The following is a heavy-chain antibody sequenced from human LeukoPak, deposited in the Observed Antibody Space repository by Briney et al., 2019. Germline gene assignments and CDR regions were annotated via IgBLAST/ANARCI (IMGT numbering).Heavy chain of an antibody. V-gene: IGHV3-21*01. CDR2: ISSSSSYI. CDR3: ATGGDIVVVTAIAFQNDY. D-gene: IGHD2-21*02. J-gene: IGHJ4*02. CDR1: GFTFSSYS. Sequence: KPGGSLRLSCAASGFTFSSYSMNWVRQAPGKGLEWVSSISSSSSYIYYADSVKGRFTISRDNAKNSLYLQMNSLRAEDTAVYYCATGGDIVVVTAIAFQNDYWGQGTLVTVSS.